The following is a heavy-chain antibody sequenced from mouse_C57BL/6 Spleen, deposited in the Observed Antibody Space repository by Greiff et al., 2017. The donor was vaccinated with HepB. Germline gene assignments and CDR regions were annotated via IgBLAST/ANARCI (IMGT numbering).Heavy chain of an antibody. J-gene: IGHJ4*01. D-gene: IGHD1-1*01. V-gene: IGHV3-6*01. CDR3: ARRNYGVYYAMDY. CDR2: ISYDGSN. Sequence: EVQLQESGPGLVKPSQSLSLTCSVTGYSITSGYYWNWIRQFPGNKLEWMGYISYDGSNNYNPSLKNRSSITRDTSKNQFFLKLKSVTTEDTATYYCARRNYGVYYAMDYWGQGTSVTVSS. CDR1: GYSITSGYY.